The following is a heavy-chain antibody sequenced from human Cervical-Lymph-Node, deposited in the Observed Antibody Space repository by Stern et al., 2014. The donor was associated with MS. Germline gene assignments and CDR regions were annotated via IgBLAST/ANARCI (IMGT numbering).Heavy chain of an antibody. CDR3: ARDGDYEHSFGLDV. CDR2: IIPMFGTS. CDR1: GDTFSNFA. Sequence: VQLEESGAEVKKPGSSVKVSCKASGDTFSNFAISWVRQAPGQGLEWMGGIIPMFGTSNYAQKFQGRVTITADESTSTTYMEISSLRSEDTAVYYCARDGDYEHSFGLDVWGQGTTVVVSS. V-gene: IGHV1-69*01. D-gene: IGHD4-17*01. J-gene: IGHJ6*02.